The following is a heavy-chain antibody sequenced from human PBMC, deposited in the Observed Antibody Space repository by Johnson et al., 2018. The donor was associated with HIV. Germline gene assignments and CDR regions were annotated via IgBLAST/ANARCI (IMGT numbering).Heavy chain of an antibody. D-gene: IGHD3-22*01. CDR1: GFTFDDYG. CDR2: INGNGGRT. V-gene: IGHV3-20*04. J-gene: IGHJ3*02. Sequence: VQLVESGGGVVRPGGSLRLSCAASGFTFDDYGMSWVRQAPGKGLEWVAGINGNGGRTGYTDSVKGRFTISRDNPKNTMYLQMTSLRAEDTALYYCAKGSGFYAAFDIWGQGTMVTVSS. CDR3: AKGSGFYAAFDI.